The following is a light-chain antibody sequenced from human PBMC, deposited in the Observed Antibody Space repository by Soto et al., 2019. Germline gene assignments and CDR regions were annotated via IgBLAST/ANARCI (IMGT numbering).Light chain of an antibody. J-gene: IGKJ1*01. CDR2: AAS. CDR3: QQSYRAPQT. V-gene: IGKV1-39*01. Sequence: DIQMTPSPSSLSASVGDRVSITCRASQSVKSYLNWYQQKPGRAPKLLMYAASTLQSGVPSRFSGSASGTDFTLTISSLQPEDFATYYCQQSYRAPQTFGQGTKVEIK. CDR1: QSVKSY.